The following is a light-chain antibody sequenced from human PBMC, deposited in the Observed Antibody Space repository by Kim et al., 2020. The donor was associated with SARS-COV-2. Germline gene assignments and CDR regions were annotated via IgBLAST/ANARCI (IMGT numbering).Light chain of an antibody. V-gene: IGKV1-39*01. Sequence: SESVGDRVTISCRASKSISSHLNWYQQKPGKAPKRLIYDASSLQSGVPSRFSGSGSGTDFTLTISSLQPEDFATYYCQQSYSTPCTFGQGTKLEI. CDR3: QQSYSTPCT. CDR2: DAS. J-gene: IGKJ2*02. CDR1: KSISSH.